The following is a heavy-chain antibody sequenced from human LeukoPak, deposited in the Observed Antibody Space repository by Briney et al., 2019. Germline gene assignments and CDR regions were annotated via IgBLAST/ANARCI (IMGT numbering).Heavy chain of an antibody. D-gene: IGHD4-17*01. CDR2: IRSKANSYAS. CDR3: TRLAYGDYVN. Sequence: PGGSLRLSCAASGFTFSGSAMHWVRQASGKGLEWVGRIRSKANSYASAYAASVKGRFTVSRDDSKNTAYLQMNSLKTEDAAVYYCTRLAYGDYVNWGQGTLVTVSS. J-gene: IGHJ4*02. V-gene: IGHV3-73*01. CDR1: GFTFSGSA.